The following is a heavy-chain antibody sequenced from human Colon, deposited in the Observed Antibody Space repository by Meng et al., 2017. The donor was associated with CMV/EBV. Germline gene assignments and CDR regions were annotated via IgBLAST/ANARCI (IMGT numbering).Heavy chain of an antibody. CDR3: ARGWPPDY. D-gene: IGHD6-13*01. CDR2: ITHTSDT. V-gene: IGHV3-21*06. J-gene: IGHJ4*02. CDR1: GLTFSSYS. Sequence: GGSLRLSCSTSGLTFSSYSLNWVRQAPGKGLEWVSSITHTSDTYYADSLKGRFTLSRDNAQNSVYLQMDSLTAEDTAIYYCARGWPPDYWGQGTLVTVSS.